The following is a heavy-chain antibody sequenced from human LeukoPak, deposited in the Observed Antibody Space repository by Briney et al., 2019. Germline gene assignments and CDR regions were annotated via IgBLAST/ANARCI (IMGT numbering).Heavy chain of an antibody. D-gene: IGHD3-10*01. J-gene: IGHJ5*02. CDR1: GGSISSYY. CDR2: IYYSGST. V-gene: IGHV4-59*01. Sequence: SETLSLTCTVSGGSISSYYWSWIRQPPGKGLEWIGYIYYSGSTNYNPSLKSRVTTSVDTSKNQFSLKLSSVTAADTAVYYCARDLDGSATNWFDPWGQGTLVTVSS. CDR3: ARDLDGSATNWFDP.